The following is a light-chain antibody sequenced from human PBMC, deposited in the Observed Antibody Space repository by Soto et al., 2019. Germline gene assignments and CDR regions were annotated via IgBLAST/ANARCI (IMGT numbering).Light chain of an antibody. CDR2: DAS. V-gene: IGKV3-20*01. CDR1: QSVSNTY. CDR3: QHYGRSPGLFT. Sequence: EIVLTQSPGTLSLSPGERATLSCRASQSVSNTYLAWYQQKPGQAPRLLIYDASSRATGIPDRFSGSGSGTDFTLTISRLEPEDFAVYYCQHYGRSPGLFTFGPGTKVHIK. J-gene: IGKJ3*01.